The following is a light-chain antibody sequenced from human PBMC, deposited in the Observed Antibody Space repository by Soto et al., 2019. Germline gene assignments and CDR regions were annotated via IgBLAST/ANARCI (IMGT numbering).Light chain of an antibody. CDR2: GNS. CDR1: SSNIGAGYD. Sequence: QSVLTQPPSVSGAPGQRVTISCTGSSSNIGAGYDVHWYQQRPGTAPKLLIYGNSNRPSGVPDRFSGSKSGTSAPLAITGLQAADEADYYCQSYDSSLSGYVFGTGTEVTVL. CDR3: QSYDSSLSGYV. J-gene: IGLJ1*01. V-gene: IGLV1-40*01.